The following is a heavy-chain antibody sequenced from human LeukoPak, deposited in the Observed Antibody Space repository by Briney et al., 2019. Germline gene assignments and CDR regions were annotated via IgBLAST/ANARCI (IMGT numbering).Heavy chain of an antibody. CDR1: GFTLRGYT. CDR3: AKGLGGQQLVLGYFDY. D-gene: IGHD6-13*01. CDR2: ISYDGSNK. V-gene: IGHV3-30-3*01. J-gene: IGHJ4*02. Sequence: GGSLRLSCAASGFTLRGYTMHWVRQAPGKGLEWVAVISYDGSNKYYADSVKGRFTISRDNSKNTLHLQMNSLRAEDTAVYYCAKGLGGQQLVLGYFDYWGQGTLVPVSS.